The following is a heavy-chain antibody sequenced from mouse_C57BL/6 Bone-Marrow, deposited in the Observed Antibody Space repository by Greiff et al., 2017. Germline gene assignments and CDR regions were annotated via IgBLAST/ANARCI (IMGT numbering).Heavy chain of an antibody. CDR3: AREGITTEGYFDV. J-gene: IGHJ1*03. CDR2: IDPSDSYT. V-gene: IGHV1-50*01. D-gene: IGHD1-2*01. CDR1: GYTFTSYW. Sequence: VQLQQPGAELVKPGASVKLSCKASGYTFTSYWMQWVKQRPGQGLEWIGEIDPSDSYTNYNQKFKGKATLTVDTSSSTAYMQLSSLTSEDSAVYYCAREGITTEGYFDVWGTGTTVTVSS.